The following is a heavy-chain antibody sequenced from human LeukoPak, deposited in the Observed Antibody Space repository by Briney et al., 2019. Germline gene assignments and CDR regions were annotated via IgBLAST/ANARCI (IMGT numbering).Heavy chain of an antibody. CDR3: ARDVGRSYDLDY. CDR1: GYTFTSYG. J-gene: IGHJ4*02. CDR2: ISAYNGNT. Sequence: GASVKVSCKASGYTFTSYGISWVRQAPGQGLEWMGWISAYNGNTDYAQSLLGRVTMTIDTSTSTVYMELRSLRSDDTAVYYCARDVGRSYDLDYWGQGTLVTVSS. V-gene: IGHV1-18*01. D-gene: IGHD3-16*01.